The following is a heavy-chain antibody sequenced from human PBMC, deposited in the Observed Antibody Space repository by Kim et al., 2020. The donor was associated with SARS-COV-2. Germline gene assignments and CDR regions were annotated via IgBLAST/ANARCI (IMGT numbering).Heavy chain of an antibody. V-gene: IGHV1-69*13. J-gene: IGHJ4*02. D-gene: IGHD6-13*01. CDR1: GGTFSSYA. Sequence: SVKVSCKASGGTFSSYAISWVRQAPGQGLEWMGGIIPIFGTANYAQKFQGRVTITADESTSTAYMELGSLRSEDTAVYYCARLDGYSSSWYASPKFDYWGQGTLVTVSS. CDR2: IIPIFGTA. CDR3: ARLDGYSSSWYASPKFDY.